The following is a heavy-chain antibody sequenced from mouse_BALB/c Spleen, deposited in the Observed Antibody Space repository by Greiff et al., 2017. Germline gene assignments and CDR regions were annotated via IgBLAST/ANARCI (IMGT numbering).Heavy chain of an antibody. CDR2: INPYNDGT. V-gene: IGHV1-14*01. Sequence: LVESGPELVKPGASVKMSCKASGYTFTSYVMHWVKQKPGQGLEWIGYINPYNDGTKYNEKFKGKATLTSDKSSSTAYMELSSLTSEDSAVYYCARSGGAMDYWGQGTSVTVSS. CDR1: GYTFTSYV. CDR3: ARSGGAMDY. D-gene: IGHD3-2*02. J-gene: IGHJ4*01.